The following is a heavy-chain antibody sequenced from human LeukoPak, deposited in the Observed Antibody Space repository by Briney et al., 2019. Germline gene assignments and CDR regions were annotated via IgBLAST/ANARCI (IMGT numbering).Heavy chain of an antibody. CDR2: ISGSGGST. Sequence: QPGGSLRLSCAASGFTFSSYAMSWVRQAPGKGLEWVSAISGSGGSTYYADSVKGRFTISRDNSKNTLYLQMNSLRAEDTAVYYCATHISGWWNWYFDLWGRGTLVTVSS. CDR1: GFTFSSYA. CDR3: ATHISGWWNWYFDL. J-gene: IGHJ2*01. V-gene: IGHV3-23*01. D-gene: IGHD6-19*01.